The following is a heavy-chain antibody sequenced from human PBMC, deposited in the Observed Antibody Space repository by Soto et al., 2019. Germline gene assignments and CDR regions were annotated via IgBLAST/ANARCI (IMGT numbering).Heavy chain of an antibody. Sequence: QAGGSLRLSCAASGFTFDNYAMHWVRQAPGKGLEWVSSLTWNSDAIGYADSVKGRFTISRDNAKNSLYLQMNSLRTEDTALYYCVKDRVAAGINYFDHWGQGTLVTVSS. J-gene: IGHJ4*02. V-gene: IGHV3-9*01. CDR2: LTWNSDAI. CDR3: VKDRVAAGINYFDH. D-gene: IGHD6-13*01. CDR1: GFTFDNYA.